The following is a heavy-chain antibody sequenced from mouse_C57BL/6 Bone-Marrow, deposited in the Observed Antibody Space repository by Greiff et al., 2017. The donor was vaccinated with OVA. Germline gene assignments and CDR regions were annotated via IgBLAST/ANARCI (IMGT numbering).Heavy chain of an antibody. V-gene: IGHV5-9-1*02. D-gene: IGHD1-1*01. CDR2: ISSGGDYI. CDR1: GFTFSSYA. Sequence: EVKVVESGEGLVKPGGSLKLSCAASGFTFSSYAMSWVRQTPEKRLEWVAYISSGGDYIYYADTVKGRFTISRDKARNTLYLQMSSLKSEDTAMYYCTRITTVVYFDYWGQGTTLTVSS. J-gene: IGHJ2*01. CDR3: TRITTVVYFDY.